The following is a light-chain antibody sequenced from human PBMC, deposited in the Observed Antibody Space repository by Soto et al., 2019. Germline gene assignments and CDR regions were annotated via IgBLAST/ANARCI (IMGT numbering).Light chain of an antibody. CDR1: SGHSNYA. CDR2: LNSDGSH. CDR3: QTWGSGIVV. Sequence: QPVLTQSPSASASLGASVKLTCTLSSGHSNYAIAWHQQQSEKGPWYLMKLNSDGSHSKGDGIPDRFSGSSSGAERYLTISGLQSEDEADYYCQTWGSGIVVFGGGTKLTVL. J-gene: IGLJ2*01. V-gene: IGLV4-69*01.